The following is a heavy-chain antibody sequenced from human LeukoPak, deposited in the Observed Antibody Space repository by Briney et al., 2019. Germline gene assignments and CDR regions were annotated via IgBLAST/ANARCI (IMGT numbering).Heavy chain of an antibody. CDR3: ARDSYGSGSLEGEGDWFDP. J-gene: IGHJ5*02. Sequence: GGSLRLSCAASGFTFSSYEMNWVRQAPGKGLEWVSYISSSGSTIYYADSVKGRFTISRDNAKNSLYLQMNSLRAEDTAVYYCARDSYGSGSLEGEGDWFDPWGQGTLVTVSS. V-gene: IGHV3-48*03. D-gene: IGHD3-10*01. CDR2: ISSSGSTI. CDR1: GFTFSSYE.